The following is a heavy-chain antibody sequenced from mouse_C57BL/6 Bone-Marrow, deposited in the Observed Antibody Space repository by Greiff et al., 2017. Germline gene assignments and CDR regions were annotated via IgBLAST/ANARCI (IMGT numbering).Heavy chain of an antibody. CDR3: ARHGSSFYWYFDV. CDR2: IYIGNGYT. Sequence: EVKLQESGAELVRPGSSVKMSCKTSGYTFTSYGINWVKQRPGQGLEWIGYIYIGNGYTEYNDKFKGKATLTSETSSSTAYMQLSSLTSEDSAIDFCARHGSSFYWYFDVWGTGTTVTVSS. D-gene: IGHD1-1*01. J-gene: IGHJ1*03. CDR1: GYTFTSYG. V-gene: IGHV1-58*01.